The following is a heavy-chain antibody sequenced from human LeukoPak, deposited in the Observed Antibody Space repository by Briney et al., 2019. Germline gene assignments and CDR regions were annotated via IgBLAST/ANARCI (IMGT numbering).Heavy chain of an antibody. CDR2: ISGSGGST. D-gene: IGHD1-1*01. V-gene: IGHV3-23*01. CDR3: AKVNYGLSTGWFDP. CDR1: GFTFSSYA. Sequence: GGSLRLSCAASGFTFSSYAMSWVRQAPGKGLEWVLAISGSGGSTYYADSVKGRFTISRDNSKNTLYLQMNSLRAEDTAVYYCAKVNYGLSTGWFDPWGQGTLVTVSS. J-gene: IGHJ5*02.